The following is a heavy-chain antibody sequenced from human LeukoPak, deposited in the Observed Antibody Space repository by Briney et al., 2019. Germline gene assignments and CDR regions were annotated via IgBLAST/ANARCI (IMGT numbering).Heavy chain of an antibody. CDR1: GFTFSSYA. Sequence: GGSLRLSCAASGFTFSSYAMSWVRQAPGKGLEWVSAISGSGGSTYYADSVTGRFTISRDNSKNTLYLQMNSLRAEDTAVYYCAKEGFYCSGGSCYSFYYYYMDVWGKGTTVTVSS. J-gene: IGHJ6*03. V-gene: IGHV3-23*01. CDR3: AKEGFYCSGGSCYSFYYYYMDV. D-gene: IGHD2-15*01. CDR2: ISGSGGST.